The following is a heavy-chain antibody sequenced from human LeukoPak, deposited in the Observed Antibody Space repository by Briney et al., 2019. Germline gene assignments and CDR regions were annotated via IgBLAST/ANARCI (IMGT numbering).Heavy chain of an antibody. CDR3: ARGRPASYY. CDR1: GGSFSDYY. Sequence: SETLSLTCAVYGGSFSDYYWSWIRQPPGKGLEWIGEINHSGSTNYNPSLKSRVTISVDTSKNQFSLKLSSVTAADTAVYYCARGRPASYYWGQGTLVTVSS. CDR2: INHSGST. V-gene: IGHV4-34*01. J-gene: IGHJ4*02.